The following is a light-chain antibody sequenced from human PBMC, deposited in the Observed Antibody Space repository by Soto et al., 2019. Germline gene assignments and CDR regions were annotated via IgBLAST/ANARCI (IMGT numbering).Light chain of an antibody. J-gene: IGKJ4*01. CDR3: QQYGGSPLT. Sequence: EIVLTQSPGTLSLSPGETVTLSCRASQSVRNSYLAWYQQKPGQAPRLLIFGASSRATDIPDRFSGSGSGTDFSLTISNLEPEDFAVYYCQQYGGSPLTFGGGTKVEIK. CDR2: GAS. V-gene: IGKV3-20*01. CDR1: QSVRNSY.